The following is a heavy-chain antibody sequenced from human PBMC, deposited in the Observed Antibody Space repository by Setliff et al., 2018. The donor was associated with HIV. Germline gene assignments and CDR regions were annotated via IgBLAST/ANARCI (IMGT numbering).Heavy chain of an antibody. Sequence: PSETLSLTCAVSSESIVSYYWNWIRQPPGRGLEWIGYIHTSGRTKYNPSLKSRLTILVDTSKKQFSLRLTSVTAADTAVYSCSRAAYDAVDWLDPWGQGTLVTVSS. V-gene: IGHV4-4*08. CDR1: SESIVSYY. CDR2: IHTSGRT. CDR3: SRAAYDAVDWLDP. D-gene: IGHD1-1*01. J-gene: IGHJ5*02.